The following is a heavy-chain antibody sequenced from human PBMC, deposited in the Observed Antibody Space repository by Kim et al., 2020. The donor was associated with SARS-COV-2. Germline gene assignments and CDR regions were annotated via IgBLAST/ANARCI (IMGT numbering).Heavy chain of an antibody. J-gene: IGHJ4*02. V-gene: IGHV3-48*02. D-gene: IGHD3-10*01. Sequence: GGSLRLSCAASGFTFSTYGMNWVRQAPGKGLEWVSYISSSTSTIYYADSLKGRFTISRDNAKNSLYLQMNSLRDEDTAVYYCARGAYGSGSYYPAPLDYWGQGTLVTVSS. CDR3: ARGAYGSGSYYPAPLDY. CDR2: ISSSTSTI. CDR1: GFTFSTYG.